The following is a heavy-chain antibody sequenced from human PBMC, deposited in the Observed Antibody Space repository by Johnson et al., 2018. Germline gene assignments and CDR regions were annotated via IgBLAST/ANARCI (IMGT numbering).Heavy chain of an antibody. Sequence: VQLLESGGGLVKPGGSXRLSCAASGFTFSSYTMNWVRQAPGKGMEWVSSISSSSSYIYYADSVKGRFTISRDNAKNSLYLQMNSLRAEDTAVYYCASKRVHYYYMDVWGKGTTVTISS. CDR3: ASKRVHYYYMDV. J-gene: IGHJ6*03. CDR1: GFTFSSYT. V-gene: IGHV3-21*06. CDR2: ISSSSSYI.